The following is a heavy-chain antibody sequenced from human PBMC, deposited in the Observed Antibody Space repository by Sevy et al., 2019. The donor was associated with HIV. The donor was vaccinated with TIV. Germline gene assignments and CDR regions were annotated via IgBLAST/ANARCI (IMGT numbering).Heavy chain of an antibody. Sequence: GGSLRLSCAASGFTFSSYGMHWVRQAPGKGLEWVAVISYDGSNKYYAYSVKGRFTISRDNSKNTLYLQMNSLRAEDTAVYYCAKEKRGSSWTFDYWGQGTLVTVSS. CDR1: GFTFSSYG. D-gene: IGHD6-13*01. V-gene: IGHV3-30*18. J-gene: IGHJ4*02. CDR2: ISYDGSNK. CDR3: AKEKRGSSWTFDY.